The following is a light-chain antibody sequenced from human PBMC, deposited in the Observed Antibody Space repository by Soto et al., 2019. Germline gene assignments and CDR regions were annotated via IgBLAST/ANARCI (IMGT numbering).Light chain of an antibody. J-gene: IGLJ1*01. Sequence: QSVLTQPPSVSGAPGQRVTISCTGSSSNIGAGYDVHWYQQLPGTAPKLLIYGNNNRPSGVPDRFSGSKSGTSASLAITGLQAEDEADYYCQYYDNGPRGVFGTGTKLTVL. CDR1: SSNIGAGYD. CDR3: QYYDNGPRGV. CDR2: GNN. V-gene: IGLV1-40*01.